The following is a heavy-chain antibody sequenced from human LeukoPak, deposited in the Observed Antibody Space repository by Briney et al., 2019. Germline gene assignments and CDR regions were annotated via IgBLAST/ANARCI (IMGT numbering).Heavy chain of an antibody. J-gene: IGHJ4*02. CDR1: GGSISSGGYY. Sequence: PSQTLSLTCTVSGGSISSGGYYWSWIRQHPGKGLEWIGYIYYSGSTYYNPSPKSRVTISVDTSKNQFSLKLSSVTAADTAVYYCARESRSITIFGVVSYYFDYWGQGTLVTVSS. V-gene: IGHV4-31*03. CDR3: ARESRSITIFGVVSYYFDY. D-gene: IGHD3-3*01. CDR2: IYYSGST.